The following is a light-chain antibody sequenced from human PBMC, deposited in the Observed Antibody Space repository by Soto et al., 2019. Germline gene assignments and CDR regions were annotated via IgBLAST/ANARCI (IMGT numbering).Light chain of an antibody. V-gene: IGKV3-11*01. CDR1: QSVSSY. CDR3: QQRSNWLT. CDR2: DAS. Sequence: EIVLTQSPATLSLSPGERATLSCRASQSVSSYLAWYQQKHGQAPRLLIYDASNRATGIPARFSGSGSGTDFTLTISRLEAEDFAVYYWQQRSNWLTFGGGTKVEIK. J-gene: IGKJ4*01.